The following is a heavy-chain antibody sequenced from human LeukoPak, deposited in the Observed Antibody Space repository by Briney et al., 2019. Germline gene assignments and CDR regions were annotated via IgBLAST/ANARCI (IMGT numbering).Heavy chain of an antibody. CDR3: ARKLARHAFDY. D-gene: IGHD6-13*01. J-gene: IGHJ4*02. Sequence: GGSLRLSCAASGFTFSSYSMNWVRQAPGKGLEWVSYISSSSSTIYYADSVKGRFTISRDNAKNSLYLQMNSLRAEDTAVYYCARKLARHAFDYWDQGTLVTVSS. CDR2: ISSSSSTI. V-gene: IGHV3-48*01. CDR1: GFTFSSYS.